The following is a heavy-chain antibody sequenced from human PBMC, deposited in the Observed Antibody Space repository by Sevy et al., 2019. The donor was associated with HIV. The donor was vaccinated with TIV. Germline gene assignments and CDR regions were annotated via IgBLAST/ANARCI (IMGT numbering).Heavy chain of an antibody. D-gene: IGHD6-19*01. CDR2: IKSKTDGGTT. CDR3: TTGVEGEIAVAVSDY. J-gene: IGHJ4*02. CDR1: GFTFSNAW. Sequence: GGSLRLSCAASGFTFSNAWMSWVRQAPGKGLEWVGRIKSKTDGGTTDYAAPVKGRFTISRDDSKNTLYLQMNSLKIEDTAVYYCTTGVEGEIAVAVSDYWGQGTLVTVSS. V-gene: IGHV3-15*01.